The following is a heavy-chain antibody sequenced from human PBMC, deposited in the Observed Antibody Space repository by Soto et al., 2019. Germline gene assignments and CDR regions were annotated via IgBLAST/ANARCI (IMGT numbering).Heavy chain of an antibody. J-gene: IGHJ6*02. V-gene: IGHV4-61*05. CDR3: AIGDYSNPRYYYYYGMDV. CDR2: IYYSGST. Sequence: AAETLSLTCTVSGGSISSSSYYWGWIRQPPGKGLEWIGHIYYSGSTNYNPSLKSRVTISVDTSKNQFSLKLSSVTAADTAVYYCAIGDYSNPRYYYYYGMDVWGQGTTVTVSS. CDR1: GGSISSSSYY. D-gene: IGHD4-4*01.